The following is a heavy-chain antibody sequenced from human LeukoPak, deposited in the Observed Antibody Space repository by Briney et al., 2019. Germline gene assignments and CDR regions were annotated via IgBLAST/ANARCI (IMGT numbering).Heavy chain of an antibody. D-gene: IGHD3-10*01. CDR3: AREGITMVRGPPYYYYYMDV. Sequence: SETLSLTCTVSGGSISSYYWSWIRQPAGKGLEWIGRIYNSGSANYNPSLKSRVIMSVDTSKNQFSLRVSSVTAADTAVYYCAREGITMVRGPPYYYYYMDVWGKGTTVTISS. CDR1: GGSISSYY. J-gene: IGHJ6*03. CDR2: IYNSGSA. V-gene: IGHV4-4*07.